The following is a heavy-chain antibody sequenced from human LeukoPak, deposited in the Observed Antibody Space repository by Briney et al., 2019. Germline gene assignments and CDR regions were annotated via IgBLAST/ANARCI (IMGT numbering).Heavy chain of an antibody. Sequence: PGGSLRLSCAASGFTFSSYAMSWVRQAPGKGLEWVSAISGSGGSTYYADSVKGRFTISRDNSKNTLYLQMNSLRAEDTAVYYCAKVAEDYYYGSGRHFDYWGQGTLVTVSS. CDR3: AKVAEDYYYGSGRHFDY. D-gene: IGHD3-10*01. CDR2: ISGSGGST. V-gene: IGHV3-23*01. CDR1: GFTFSSYA. J-gene: IGHJ4*02.